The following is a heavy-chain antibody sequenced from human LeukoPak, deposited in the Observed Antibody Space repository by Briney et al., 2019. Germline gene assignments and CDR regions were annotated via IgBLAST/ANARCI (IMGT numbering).Heavy chain of an antibody. J-gene: IGHJ4*02. Sequence: GESLKISCKGSGYRFTSYCIGWVRQMPGKGLEWMGIIYPGDSDTRYSPSFQGQVTISADKSISTAYLQWSSLKASDTAIYYCARRGQLSAAGTGEFDYWGQGTLVTVSS. CDR2: IYPGDSDT. D-gene: IGHD6-13*01. CDR1: GYRFTSYC. V-gene: IGHV5-51*01. CDR3: ARRGQLSAAGTGEFDY.